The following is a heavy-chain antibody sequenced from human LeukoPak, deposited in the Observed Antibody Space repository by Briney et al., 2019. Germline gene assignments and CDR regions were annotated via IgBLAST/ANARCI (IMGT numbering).Heavy chain of an antibody. J-gene: IGHJ6*02. CDR2: ISSSSTI. CDR3: ARDLYCGGDCYETYYYYGMDV. Sequence: PGGSLRLSCAASGFTFSSYSMNWVRQAPGKGLEWVSYISSSSTIYYADSVKGRFTISRDNAKNSLYLQMNSLRDEDTAVYYCARDLYCGGDCYETYYYYGMDVWGQGTTVTVSS. D-gene: IGHD2-21*02. CDR1: GFTFSSYS. V-gene: IGHV3-48*02.